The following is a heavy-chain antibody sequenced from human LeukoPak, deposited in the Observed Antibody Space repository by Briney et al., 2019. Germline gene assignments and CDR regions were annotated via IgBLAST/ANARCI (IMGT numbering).Heavy chain of an antibody. CDR2: ITGGGGGT. J-gene: IGHJ5*02. CDR3: AKGSSSSCYTGLDP. Sequence: WGSLRLSCAASGFTFSSYAMTWVRQAPGKGLEWVSAITGGGGGTFYADSVKGRFTISRDNSNNTLYLETNSLRAEDTALYYCAKGSSSSCYTGLDPWGQGTLVTVSS. D-gene: IGHD2-2*02. V-gene: IGHV3-23*01. CDR1: GFTFSSYA.